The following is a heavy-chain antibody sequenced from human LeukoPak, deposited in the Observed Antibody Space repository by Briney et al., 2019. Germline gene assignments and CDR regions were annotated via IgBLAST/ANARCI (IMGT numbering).Heavy chain of an antibody. Sequence: ASVKVSCKASGYTLTSYYMHWVRQAPGQGLEGMGIINPSGGSTSYAQKFQGRVTMTRDTSTSTVYMELSSLRSEDTAVYYCARSSGRSPNRDYMDVWGKGTTVTISS. CDR1: GYTLTSYY. D-gene: IGHD1-14*01. J-gene: IGHJ6*03. CDR3: ARSSGRSPNRDYMDV. V-gene: IGHV1-46*01. CDR2: INPSGGST.